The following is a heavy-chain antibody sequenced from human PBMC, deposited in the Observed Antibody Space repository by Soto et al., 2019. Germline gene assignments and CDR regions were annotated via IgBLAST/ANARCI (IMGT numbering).Heavy chain of an antibody. Sequence: GGSLRLSCAASGFTFSSYGMHWVRQAPGKGLEWVAVISYDGSNKYYADSVKGRFTISRDNSKNTLYLQMNSLRAEDTAVYYCAKAKAAGYSSGWTDYTARGAYFDYWGQGTLVTVSS. CDR2: ISYDGSNK. CDR3: AKAKAAGYSSGWTDYTARGAYFDY. CDR1: GFTFSSYG. V-gene: IGHV3-30*18. J-gene: IGHJ4*02. D-gene: IGHD6-19*01.